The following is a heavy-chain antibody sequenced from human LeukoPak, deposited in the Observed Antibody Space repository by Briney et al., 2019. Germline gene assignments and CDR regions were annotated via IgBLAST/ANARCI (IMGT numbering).Heavy chain of an antibody. CDR1: GGFISSGGYY. CDR2: IYYSDST. CDR3: ARDGHSYGGYYYGMDV. Sequence: SDTLSLTCTVSGGFISSGGYYWSWIRQPPGKGLEWIGYIYYSDSTYYNPSLKSRVTISVDTSKNQFSLKLSSVTAADTAVYYCARDGHSYGGYYYGMDVWGQGTTVTVSS. V-gene: IGHV4-31*03. J-gene: IGHJ6*02. D-gene: IGHD5-18*01.